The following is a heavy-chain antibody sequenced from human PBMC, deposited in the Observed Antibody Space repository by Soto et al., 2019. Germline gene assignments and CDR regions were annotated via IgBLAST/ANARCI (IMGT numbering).Heavy chain of an antibody. CDR2: ISAYNGNT. J-gene: IGHJ5*02. Sequence: VASVKVSCKASGYTFTSYGSSWVRQAPGQGLEWMGWISAYNGNTNYAQKLQGRVTMTTDTSTSTAYMELRSLRSDDTAVYYCARVGSARPLSYNWFDPWGQGTLVTVSS. CDR3: ARVGSARPLSYNWFDP. CDR1: GYTFTSYG. V-gene: IGHV1-18*01. D-gene: IGHD6-6*01.